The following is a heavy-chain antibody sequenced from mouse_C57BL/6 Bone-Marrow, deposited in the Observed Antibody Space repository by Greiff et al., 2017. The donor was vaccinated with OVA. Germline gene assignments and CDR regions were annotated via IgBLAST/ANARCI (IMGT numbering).Heavy chain of an antibody. Sequence: VQLQQSGAELVRPGASVKLSCTASGFNIKDDYMHWVKQRPEQGLEWIGWIDPENGDTEYASKFQGKAPITADTSSNTAYLQLSSLTSEDTAVYYCTSITTVVAADYWGQGTTLTVSS. J-gene: IGHJ2*01. V-gene: IGHV14-4*01. CDR3: TSITTVVAADY. CDR1: GFNIKDDY. D-gene: IGHD1-1*01. CDR2: IDPENGDT.